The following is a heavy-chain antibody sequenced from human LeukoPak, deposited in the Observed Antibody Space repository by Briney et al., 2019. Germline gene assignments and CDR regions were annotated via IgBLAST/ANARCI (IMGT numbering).Heavy chain of an antibody. V-gene: IGHV4-59*01. J-gene: IGHJ4*02. CDR2: IYYSGST. CDR1: GGSIGSYY. CDR3: ARSPAYYYDSSGTFDY. D-gene: IGHD3-22*01. Sequence: SQSLSLTCTVSGGSIGSYYWSWIRQPAGKWLEWMGYIYYSGSTNYNPSLKSRVTISVDTSKNQLSLKLSSVTAADTAVYYCARSPAYYYDSSGTFDYWGQGTLVTVSS.